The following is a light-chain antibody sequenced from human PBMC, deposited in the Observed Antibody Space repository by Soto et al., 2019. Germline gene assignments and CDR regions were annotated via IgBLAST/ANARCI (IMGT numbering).Light chain of an antibody. Sequence: QAVVTQPRSVSGSPGQSVTISCTGTSSDVGGYSYVSWYQQHPGKAPKVMIYDVSKRPSGVPDRFSGSKSGNTASLTISGLQADDEADYYCCSYVGSYTFVLGSGTKLTVL. CDR1: SSDVGGYSY. CDR3: CSYVGSYTFV. J-gene: IGLJ1*01. CDR2: DVS. V-gene: IGLV2-11*01.